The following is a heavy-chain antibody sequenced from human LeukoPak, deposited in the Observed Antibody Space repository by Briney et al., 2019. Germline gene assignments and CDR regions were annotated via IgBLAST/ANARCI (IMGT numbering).Heavy chain of an antibody. CDR1: GFTFSTYG. V-gene: IGHV3-23*01. CDR3: AKDLKYGVIGYYFDY. Sequence: GGSLRLSCTASGFTFSTYGMSWVRQAPGKGLEWVSSISGSASSTYYADSVKGRFTISRDNSKNTLYLQMDFLRAEDTAVYYCAKDLKYGVIGYYFDYWGQGTLVTVSS. D-gene: IGHD3-22*01. J-gene: IGHJ4*02. CDR2: ISGSASST.